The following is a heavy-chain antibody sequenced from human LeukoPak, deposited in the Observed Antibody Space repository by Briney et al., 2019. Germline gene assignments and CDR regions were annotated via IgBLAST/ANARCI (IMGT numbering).Heavy chain of an antibody. V-gene: IGHV4-59*01. Sequence: SETLSLTCTVSGGSISSYYWSWTRQPPGKGLEWIGYIYYSGSTNYNPPLKSRVTISVDTSKNQFSLKLSSVTAADTAVYYCARGGSTGTNLNWVDPWGQGTLVTVSS. J-gene: IGHJ5*02. CDR3: ARGGSTGTNLNWVDP. CDR2: IYYSGST. D-gene: IGHD1-1*01. CDR1: GGSISSYY.